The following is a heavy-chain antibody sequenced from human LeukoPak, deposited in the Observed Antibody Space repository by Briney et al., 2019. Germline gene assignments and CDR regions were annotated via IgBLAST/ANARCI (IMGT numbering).Heavy chain of an antibody. Sequence: QAGGSLRLSCAASGFTFSSYSMNWVRQAPGKGLEWVSYISSSSSTIYYADSVKGRFTISRDNAKNSLFLQMDSLTVEDTAIYYCARDFYDGFALDYWGQGIPVTVSS. J-gene: IGHJ4*02. D-gene: IGHD2/OR15-2a*01. CDR2: ISSSSSTI. CDR1: GFTFSSYS. V-gene: IGHV3-48*04. CDR3: ARDFYDGFALDY.